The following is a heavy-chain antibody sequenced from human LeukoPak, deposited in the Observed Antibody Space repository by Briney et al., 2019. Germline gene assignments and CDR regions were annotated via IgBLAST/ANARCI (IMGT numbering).Heavy chain of an antibody. CDR2: ISYSGST. Sequence: PSETLSLTCTVSGGSISGYYWSWIRQPPGKGLEWVGYISYSGSTNYNPSLKSRVTISVDTSKNQFSLKLSSVTAADTAVYYCARVSGMGSGWWVKHFDHWGQGILVTVSS. CDR1: GGSISGYY. V-gene: IGHV4-59*08. J-gene: IGHJ4*02. CDR3: ARVSGMGSGWWVKHFDH. D-gene: IGHD6-19*01.